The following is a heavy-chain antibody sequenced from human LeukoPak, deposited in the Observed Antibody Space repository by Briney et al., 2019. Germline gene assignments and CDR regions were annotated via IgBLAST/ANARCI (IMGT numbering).Heavy chain of an antibody. CDR3: ARSTYDSSGYYYVSPSDY. CDR2: IIPILGIA. D-gene: IGHD3-22*01. Sequence: SVKVSCKVSGGTFSSYAIGWVRQAPGQGLEWMGRIIPILGIANYAQKFQGRVTITADKSTSTAYMELSSLRSEDTAVYYCARSTYDSSGYYYVSPSDYWGQGTLVTVSS. V-gene: IGHV1-69*04. J-gene: IGHJ4*02. CDR1: GGTFSSYA.